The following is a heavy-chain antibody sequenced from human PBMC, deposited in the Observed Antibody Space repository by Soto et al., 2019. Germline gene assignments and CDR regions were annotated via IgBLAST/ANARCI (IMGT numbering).Heavy chain of an antibody. J-gene: IGHJ4*01. D-gene: IGHD1-26*01. CDR2: VKSKADGGSG. CDR1: GFRFNNAW. V-gene: IGHV3-15*07. Sequence: PGGSLRLSCAASGFRFNNAWVNWVRQVPGKGLEWVGRVKSKADGGSGDYAAPVKGRFVVSRDDSKDIVYLQMNSLKIEDTGVYYCTTDSRTTLPEIRFDYWGHGTQLTVSS. CDR3: TTDSRTTLPEIRFDY.